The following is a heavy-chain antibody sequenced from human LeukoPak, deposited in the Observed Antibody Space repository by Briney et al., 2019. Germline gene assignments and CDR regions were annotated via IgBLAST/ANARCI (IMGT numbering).Heavy chain of an antibody. V-gene: IGHV4-31*03. CDR2: IYYSGST. J-gene: IGHJ4*02. Sequence: PSETLSLTCTDSGGSISSGGYYWSWIRQHPGKGLEWIGYIYYSGSTYYNPSLKSRVTISVDTSKNQFSLKLSSVTAADTAVYYCARNYCSGGSCYPLFDYWGQGTLVTVSS. CDR3: ARNYCSGGSCYPLFDY. CDR1: GGSISSGGYY. D-gene: IGHD2-15*01.